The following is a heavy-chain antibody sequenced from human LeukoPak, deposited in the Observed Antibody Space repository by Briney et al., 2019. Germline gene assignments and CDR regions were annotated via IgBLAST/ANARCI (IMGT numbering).Heavy chain of an antibody. D-gene: IGHD2-15*01. V-gene: IGHV3-74*01. CDR1: GFTFSSTL. Sequence: PGGSLRLSCAASGFTFSSTLMHWVRQVPGKGLVWVSHINSDETTTYADSVKGRFTISRDNAKNTLYLQMNSLRAEDTAVYYCAALTLFWGQGTLVTVSS. CDR3: AALTLF. J-gene: IGHJ4*02. CDR2: INSDETT.